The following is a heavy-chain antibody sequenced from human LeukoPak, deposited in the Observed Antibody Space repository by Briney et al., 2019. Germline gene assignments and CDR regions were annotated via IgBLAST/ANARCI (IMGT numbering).Heavy chain of an antibody. Sequence: GGSLRLSCAASGFTFSSYSMNWVRQAPGKGLEWVSFISSSSSYIYYADSVKGRFTISRDNAKNSLYLQMNSLRAEDTAVYNCARESHYDDRSGYVGGYYDYGMDVWGQGTTATVSS. D-gene: IGHD3-22*01. V-gene: IGHV3-21*01. J-gene: IGHJ6*02. CDR3: ARESHYDDRSGYVGGYYDYGMDV. CDR1: GFTFSSYS. CDR2: ISSSSSYI.